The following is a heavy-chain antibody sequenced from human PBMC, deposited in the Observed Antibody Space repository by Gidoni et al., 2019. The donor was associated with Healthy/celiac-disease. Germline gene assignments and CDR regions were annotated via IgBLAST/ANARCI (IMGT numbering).Heavy chain of an antibody. CDR1: GFTFRDYY. CDR3: AYDSSGYYALPADY. J-gene: IGHJ4*02. D-gene: IGHD3-22*01. V-gene: IGHV3-11*01. CDR2: ISSSGSTI. Sequence: QVQLVESGGGLVKPGGSLRLSCASSGFTFRDYYISWIRQAPGKGLEWVSDISSSGSTIYYADSVKGRFTISRDNAKNSLYLQMNSLRAEDTAVYYCAYDSSGYYALPADYWGQGTLVTVSS.